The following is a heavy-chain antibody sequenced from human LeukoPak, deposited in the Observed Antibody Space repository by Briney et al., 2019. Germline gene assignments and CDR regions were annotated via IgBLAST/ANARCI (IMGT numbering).Heavy chain of an antibody. J-gene: IGHJ4*02. D-gene: IGHD6-19*01. CDR1: GFTFSSYW. CDR3: ARRGAVAGTFGY. CDR2: INSDGSST. V-gene: IGHV3-74*01. Sequence: GGSLRLSCAASGFTFSSYWMHWVRQAPGKGLVWVSRINSDGSSTSYADSVKGRFTISRDNAKNTLYLQMNSLRAEDTAVYYCARRGAVAGTFGYWGQGTLVTVSS.